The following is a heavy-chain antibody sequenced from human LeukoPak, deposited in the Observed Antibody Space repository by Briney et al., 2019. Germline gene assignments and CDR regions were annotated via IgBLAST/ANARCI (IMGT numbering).Heavy chain of an antibody. CDR1: GGSISSSTYY. Sequence: PSETLSLTCSVSGGSISSSTYYWGWIRQPPGKGLEWIGNIYNSGSTYYNPSLKSRVTISVDTSKNQFSRKWSSVTAADTAVYYCARQQYSSYWSWGQGTLVTVSS. D-gene: IGHD6-6*01. CDR2: IYNSGST. V-gene: IGHV4-39*01. CDR3: ARQQYSSYWS. J-gene: IGHJ4*02.